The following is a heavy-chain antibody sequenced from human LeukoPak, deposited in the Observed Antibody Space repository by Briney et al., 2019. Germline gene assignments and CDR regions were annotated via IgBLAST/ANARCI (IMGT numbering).Heavy chain of an antibody. J-gene: IGHJ4*02. D-gene: IGHD2-21*02. Sequence: GASVKVSCKASGYTFTGYYILWVRQAPGQGLEWMGWINPNSGVTKYVQKFQGRVTMTRDTSISTAYMDLSSLTSDDTAVYYCAKDSGTGSGACGGDCYGDYWGQGTLVTVSS. V-gene: IGHV1-2*02. CDR2: INPNSGVT. CDR3: AKDSGTGSGACGGDCYGDY. CDR1: GYTFTGYY.